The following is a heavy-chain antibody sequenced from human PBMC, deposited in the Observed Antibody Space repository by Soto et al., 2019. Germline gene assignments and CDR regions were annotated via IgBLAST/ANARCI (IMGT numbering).Heavy chain of an antibody. CDR2: IIPIFGTA. J-gene: IGHJ6*02. V-gene: IGHV1-69*01. CDR3: ARDRWQLAAFYYYYGMDV. D-gene: IGHD6-6*01. Sequence: QVQLVQSGAEVKKPGSSVQVSCKASGGTFSSYAISWVRQAPGQGLEWMGGIIPIFGTANYAQKFQGRVTITADESTSTAYMELSSLRSEDTAVYYCARDRWQLAAFYYYYGMDVWGQGTTVTVSS. CDR1: GGTFSSYA.